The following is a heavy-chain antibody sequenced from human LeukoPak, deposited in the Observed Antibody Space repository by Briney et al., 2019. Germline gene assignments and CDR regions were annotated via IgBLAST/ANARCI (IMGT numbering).Heavy chain of an antibody. J-gene: IGHJ4*02. CDR1: GLTFSNYG. V-gene: IGHV3-30*02. CDR3: AKGGSNNWSFDN. D-gene: IGHD1-1*01. CDR2: IRYDGGNK. Sequence: PGGSLRLSCAAAGLTFSNYGMHWVRQAPGKGLQWVAYIRYDGGNKYSADSVKGRLTIYRDNSKSTLYLQMNSLRPEDTAVYYCAKGGSNNWSFDNWGQGTLVTVSS.